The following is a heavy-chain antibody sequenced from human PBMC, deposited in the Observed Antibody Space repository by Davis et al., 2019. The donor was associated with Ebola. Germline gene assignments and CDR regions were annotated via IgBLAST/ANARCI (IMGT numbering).Heavy chain of an antibody. Sequence: SETLSLTCTVSGGSISSYYWSWIRQPPGKGLEWIGYIYYSGAIYYSGTTNYNPSLKSRVTMPLDTSKNQFSLKLSSVTAADTAVYYCARAATVITGGWFDPWGQGTLVTVSS. CDR1: GGSISSYY. CDR3: ARAATVITGGWFDP. D-gene: IGHD4-17*01. CDR2: IYYSGAIYYSGTT. J-gene: IGHJ5*02. V-gene: IGHV4-59*08.